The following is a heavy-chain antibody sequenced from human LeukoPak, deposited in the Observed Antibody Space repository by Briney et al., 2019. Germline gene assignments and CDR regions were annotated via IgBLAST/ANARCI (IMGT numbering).Heavy chain of an antibody. D-gene: IGHD6-19*01. V-gene: IGHV3-23*01. CDR2: ISGSGGST. CDR1: GFTFSSYA. CDR3: ARGYSSGWYYHY. J-gene: IGHJ4*02. Sequence: GGSLRLSCAASGFTFSSYAMSWVRQAPGKGLEWVSAISGSGGSTYYADSVKGRFTISRDNSKNTLYLQMNSLRAEDTAVYYCARGYSSGWYYHYWGQGTLVTVSS.